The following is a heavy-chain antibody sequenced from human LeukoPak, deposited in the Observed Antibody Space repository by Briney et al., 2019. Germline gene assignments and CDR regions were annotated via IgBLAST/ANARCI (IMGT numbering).Heavy chain of an antibody. CDR3: ARWYYYDSSGAVDY. CDR2: IYYTGST. CDR1: GGSISNYY. V-gene: IGHV4-59*01. J-gene: IGHJ4*02. Sequence: PSETLSLTCTVSGGSISNYYWSWIRQPPGKGLEWIGYIYYTGSTNYNPSLKSRVTISVDTSKNQFSLKLSSVTAADTAVYYCARWYYYDSSGAVDYWGQGTLVTVSS. D-gene: IGHD3-22*01.